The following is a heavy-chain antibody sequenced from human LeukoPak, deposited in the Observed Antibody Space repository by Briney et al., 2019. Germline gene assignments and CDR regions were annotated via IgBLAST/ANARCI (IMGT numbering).Heavy chain of an antibody. J-gene: IGHJ4*02. CDR3: AREDPPWSYNWNYPPVVSFDY. D-gene: IGHD1-7*01. V-gene: IGHV4-4*07. Sequence: PSETLSLPCTVSGRSISRYYWSWLRQPAGKGLEWIGRIYTSGSTNYNPSLKSRVTMSVDTSKNQFSLKLSSVTAADTAVYYCAREDPPWSYNWNYPPVVSFDYWGQGTLVTVSS. CDR1: GRSISRYY. CDR2: IYTSGST.